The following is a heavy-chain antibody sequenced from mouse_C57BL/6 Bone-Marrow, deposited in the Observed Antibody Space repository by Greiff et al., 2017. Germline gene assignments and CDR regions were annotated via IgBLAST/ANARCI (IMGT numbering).Heavy chain of an antibody. CDR1: GYTFTSYT. V-gene: IGHV1-4*01. CDR3: ARTTVVATDYAMDY. D-gene: IGHD1-1*01. Sequence: VQLVESGAELARPGASVKMSCKASGYTFTSYTMHWVKQRPGQGLEWIGYINPSSGYTKYNQKFKDKATLTADKSSSTAYMQLSSLTSEDSAVYYCARTTVVATDYAMDYWGQGTSVTVSS. CDR2: INPSSGYT. J-gene: IGHJ4*01.